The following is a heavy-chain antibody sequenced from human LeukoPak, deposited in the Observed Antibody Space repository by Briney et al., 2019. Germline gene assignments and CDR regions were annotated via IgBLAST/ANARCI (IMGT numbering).Heavy chain of an antibody. CDR3: IKERYSGNYYFDY. CDR2: ISYDGSNK. D-gene: IGHD1-26*01. CDR1: GFTFSIYD. Sequence: PGGSLRLSCAASGFTFSIYDMSWVRQAPGKGLEWVAVISYDGSNKYYAESVKGRFTISRDNSKNTLYLQMDSLRVEDTAVYYCIKERYSGNYYFDYWGQGTLVTVSS. J-gene: IGHJ4*02. V-gene: IGHV3-30*18.